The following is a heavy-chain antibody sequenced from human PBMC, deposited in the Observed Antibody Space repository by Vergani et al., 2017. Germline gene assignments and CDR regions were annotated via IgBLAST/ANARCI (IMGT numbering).Heavy chain of an antibody. CDR1: GGTFSSCA. J-gene: IGHJ2*01. V-gene: IGHV1-69*01. CDR3: AKVYCSSSSCYIGIDWYFDL. Sequence: QVQLVQSGAEVKKPGSSVKVSCKASGGTFSSCAISWVRQAPGQGLEWMGGIIPIFGTANYAQKFQGRVTITADESTNTAYMELSSLRSEDTAVYYCAKVYCSSSSCYIGIDWYFDLWGRGALIAVSS. D-gene: IGHD2-2*02. CDR2: IIPIFGTA.